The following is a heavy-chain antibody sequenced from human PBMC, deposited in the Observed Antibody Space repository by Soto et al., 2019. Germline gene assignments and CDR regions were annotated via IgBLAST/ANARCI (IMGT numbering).Heavy chain of an antibody. V-gene: IGHV3-30-3*01. CDR1: GFTFSSYA. CDR2: ISYDGSNK. J-gene: IGHJ4*02. D-gene: IGHD1-1*01. Sequence: GSLRLSCAASGFTFSSYAMHWVRQAPGKGLEWVAVISYDGSNKYYADSVRGRFTISRDNSKNTLYLHMNSLRAEDTAVYYCARDIATIPTGPYWGQGTLVTVSS. CDR3: ARDIATIPTGPY.